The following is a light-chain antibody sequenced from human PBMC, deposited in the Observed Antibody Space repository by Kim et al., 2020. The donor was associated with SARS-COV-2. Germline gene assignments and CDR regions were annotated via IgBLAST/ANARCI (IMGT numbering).Light chain of an antibody. CDR1: NIGSKS. V-gene: IGLV3-21*04. CDR3: QVWDSSTDHVV. CDR2: YDN. J-gene: IGLJ2*01. Sequence: SYELTQPPSVSVAPGKTARITCGGDNIGSKSVHXYQQRPGQAPVEVIYYDNDRPSGIPERFSGSNSGNTATLPINRVEAGDEADYYCQVWDSSTDHVVFG.